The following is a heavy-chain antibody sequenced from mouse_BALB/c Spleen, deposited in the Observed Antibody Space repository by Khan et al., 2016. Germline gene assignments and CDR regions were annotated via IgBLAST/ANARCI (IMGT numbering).Heavy chain of an antibody. D-gene: IGHD1-1*01. CDR2: ISPGSGGT. V-gene: IGHV1-54*01. CDR1: GYAFTNCL. CDR3: SSQCGSSYVGFAY. Sequence: QVQLKESGAELVRPGTSVKVSCKASGYAFTNCLIEWVKQRPGQGLEWIGVISPGSGGTNYNERFKGKATLTADNSSSTAYMQLSSLTSDDSAVYFYSSQCGSSYVGFAYWGQGTLVTVSA. J-gene: IGHJ3*01.